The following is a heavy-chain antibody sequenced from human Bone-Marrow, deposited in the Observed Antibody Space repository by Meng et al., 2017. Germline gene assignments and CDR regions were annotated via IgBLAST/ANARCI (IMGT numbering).Heavy chain of an antibody. CDR3: ARDRGYYPDTFDF. V-gene: IGHV1-18*01. CDR1: GYTFISYG. D-gene: IGHD3-22*01. J-gene: IGHJ3*01. CDR2: IRGDGNDR. Sequence: SVTVSCKACGYTFISYGISWVRQPPGQGLEWMGWIRGDGNDRNYAQKVQGRVTMTTDTSTSTASMELRSLTSDNTAVYYCARDRGYYPDTFDFWGQGTMVTVSS.